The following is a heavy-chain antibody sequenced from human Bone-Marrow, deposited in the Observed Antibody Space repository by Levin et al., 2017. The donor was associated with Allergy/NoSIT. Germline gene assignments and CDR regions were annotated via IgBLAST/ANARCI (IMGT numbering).Heavy chain of an antibody. J-gene: IGHJ4*02. CDR3: VKGSTGVYDYFFDH. CDR1: GFIFEHYA. V-gene: IGHV3-43D*03. Sequence: PGGSLRLSCGASGFIFEHYAMHWVRLVPGRGLEWISLITWNADDTSYADSVKGRFTISRDNNKRSLYLQMSGLRPADSGFYYWVKGSTGVYDYFFDHWGLGTLVAVSS. CDR2: ITWNADDT. D-gene: IGHD5/OR15-5a*01.